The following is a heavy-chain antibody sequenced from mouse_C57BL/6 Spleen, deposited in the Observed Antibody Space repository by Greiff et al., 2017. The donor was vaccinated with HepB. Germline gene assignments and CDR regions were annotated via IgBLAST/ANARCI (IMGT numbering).Heavy chain of an antibody. Sequence: QVHVKQPGAELVKPGASVKMSCKASGYTFTSYWITWVKQRPGQGLEWIGDIYPGSGSTNYNEKFKSKATLTVDTSSSTAYMQLSSLTSEDSAVYYCARYYLYAMDYWGQGTSVTVSS. J-gene: IGHJ4*01. CDR2: IYPGSGST. D-gene: IGHD1-1*01. CDR3: ARYYLYAMDY. V-gene: IGHV1-55*01. CDR1: GYTFTSYW.